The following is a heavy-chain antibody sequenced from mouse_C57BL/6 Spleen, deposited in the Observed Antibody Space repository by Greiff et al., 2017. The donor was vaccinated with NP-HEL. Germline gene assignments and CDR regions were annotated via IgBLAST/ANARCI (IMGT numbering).Heavy chain of an antibody. V-gene: IGHV1-59*01. Sequence: QVQLQQPGAELVRPGTSVKLSCKASGYTFTSYWMHWVKQRPGQGLEWIGVIDPSDSYTNYNQKFKGKATLTVDTSSSTAYMQLSSLTSEDSAVYYCARSYYYGSSPYYYAMDYWGQGTSVTVSS. J-gene: IGHJ4*01. CDR3: ARSYYYGSSPYYYAMDY. CDR1: GYTFTSYW. CDR2: IDPSDSYT. D-gene: IGHD1-1*01.